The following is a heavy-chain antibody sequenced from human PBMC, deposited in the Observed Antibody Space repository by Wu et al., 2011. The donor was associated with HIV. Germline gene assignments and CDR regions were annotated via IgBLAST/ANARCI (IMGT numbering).Heavy chain of an antibody. V-gene: IGHV1-69*05. CDR3: ARNHGGDDLVGANRDSGKGDWFDP. Sequence: QVQLVQSGAEVKKPGSSVKVSCKASGGTFSSYAISWVRQAPRQGLEWMGGIIPIFGTANYAQKFQGRVTITTDESTSTAYMELSSLRSEDTAVYYCARNHGGDDLVGANRDSGKGDWFDPWGQGTLGHRLL. CDR1: GGTFSSYA. CDR2: IIPIFGTA. D-gene: IGHD1-26*01. J-gene: IGHJ5*02.